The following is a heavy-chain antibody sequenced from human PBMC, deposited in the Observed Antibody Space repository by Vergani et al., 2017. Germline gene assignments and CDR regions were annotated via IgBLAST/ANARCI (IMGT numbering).Heavy chain of an antibody. CDR1: GYTFTSYY. CDR2: INPSGGST. J-gene: IGHJ4*02. V-gene: IGHV1-46*01. D-gene: IGHD3-10*01. Sequence: QVQLVQSGAEVKKPGASVKVSCKASGYTFTSYYMHWVRQAPGQGLEWMGIINPSGGSTSYAQKVQGRVTMPSDTSTSTVYLERSSLRSEDTAVSYCGGVADFYGLGSRLLDFWGQGILVTVSS. CDR3: GGVADFYGLGSRLLDF.